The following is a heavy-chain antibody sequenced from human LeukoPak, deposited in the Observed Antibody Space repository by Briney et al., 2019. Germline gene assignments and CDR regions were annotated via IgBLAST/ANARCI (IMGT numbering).Heavy chain of an antibody. V-gene: IGHV1-69*05. J-gene: IGHJ4*02. CDR1: GGTFSSYA. D-gene: IGHD3-3*01. Sequence: SVKVSCKASGGTFSSYAISWVRQAPGQGLEWMGGIIPIFGTANYAQKFQGRVTMTTDTSTSTAYMELRSLRSDDTAVYYCARVYYDFWSGYFDRGFDYWGQGTLVTVSS. CDR3: ARVYYDFWSGYFDRGFDY. CDR2: IIPIFGTA.